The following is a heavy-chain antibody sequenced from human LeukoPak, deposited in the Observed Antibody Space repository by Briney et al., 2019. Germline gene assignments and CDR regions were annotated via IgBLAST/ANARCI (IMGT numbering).Heavy chain of an antibody. D-gene: IGHD3-16*01. V-gene: IGHV3-53*01. Sequence: GGSLTLSCSASGFTISSNHMSWVRQAPGKGLEWVAVIFIGVSTYYADSVKGGFTISRDNSKTTLYPQMNSLRAEDTAVYYCARDRGDYIWGSYGNDYFDDRGQGTLVTLS. CDR1: GFTISSNH. J-gene: IGHJ4*02. CDR3: ARDRGDYIWGSYGNDYFDD. CDR2: IFIGVST.